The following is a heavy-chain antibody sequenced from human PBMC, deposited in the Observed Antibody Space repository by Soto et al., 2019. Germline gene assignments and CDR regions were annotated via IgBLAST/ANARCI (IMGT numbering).Heavy chain of an antibody. Sequence: TGGSLRLSSAASGFTFSSFAMSWGRRAPGRGLEWVSAISGSGGSTYYADSVKGRFTISRDNSKNTLYLQMNSLRAEDTAVYYCANESRHYYGSGSYIQWGQGTLVTVSS. CDR3: ANESRHYYGSGSYIQ. CDR2: ISGSGGST. CDR1: GFTFSSFA. V-gene: IGHV3-23*01. J-gene: IGHJ4*02. D-gene: IGHD3-10*01.